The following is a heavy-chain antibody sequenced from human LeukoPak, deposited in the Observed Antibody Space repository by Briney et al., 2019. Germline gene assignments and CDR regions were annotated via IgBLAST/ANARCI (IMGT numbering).Heavy chain of an antibody. J-gene: IGHJ5*02. Sequence: PGGSLRLSCAASGITFGDYYMNWIRQAPGKGLEWVSSISSSSSYIYYADSVKGRFTISRDNAKNSLYLQMNSLRAEDTAVYYCARDRDDSSGYWPFDPWGQGTLVTVSS. V-gene: IGHV3-21*01. D-gene: IGHD3-22*01. CDR2: ISSSSSYI. CDR3: ARDRDDSSGYWPFDP. CDR1: GITFGDYY.